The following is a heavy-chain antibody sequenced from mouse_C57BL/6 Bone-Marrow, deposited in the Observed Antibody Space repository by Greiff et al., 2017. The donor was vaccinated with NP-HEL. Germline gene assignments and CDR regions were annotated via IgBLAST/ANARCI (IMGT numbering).Heavy chain of an antibody. D-gene: IGHD2-1*01. CDR1: GYSFTGYY. V-gene: IGHV1-42*01. CDR2: INPSTGGT. J-gene: IGHJ1*03. Sequence: EVQLKQSGPELVKPGASVKISCKASGYSFTGYYMNWVKQSPEKSLEWIGEINPSTGGTTYNQKFKAKATLTVDKSSSTAYMQLKSLTSEDSAVYDCAKRYGNYEYFDVWGTGTTVTVAS. CDR3: AKRYGNYEYFDV.